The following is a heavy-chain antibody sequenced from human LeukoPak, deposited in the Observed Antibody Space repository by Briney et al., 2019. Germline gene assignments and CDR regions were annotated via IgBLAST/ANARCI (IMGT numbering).Heavy chain of an antibody. D-gene: IGHD5-18*01. Sequence: GGSLRLSCAASGFTFSSYTMPWVRQAPGKGLEWVSAISGSGGITYYADSVKGRFTISRDNSKNTLYLQMNSLRAEDTAVYYCAKPSGYSYGYGWFDPGGQGTLVTVSS. J-gene: IGHJ5*02. CDR2: ISGSGGIT. V-gene: IGHV3-23*01. CDR3: AKPSGYSYGYGWFDP. CDR1: GFTFSSYT.